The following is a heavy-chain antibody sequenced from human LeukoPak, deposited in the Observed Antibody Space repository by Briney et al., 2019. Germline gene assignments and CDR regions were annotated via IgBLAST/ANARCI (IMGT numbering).Heavy chain of an antibody. J-gene: IGHJ6*02. CDR3: ARVGDILTGYYPYYYYGIDV. CDR1: GYTFTGYY. D-gene: IGHD3-9*01. V-gene: IGHV1-2*02. CDR2: INPNSGGT. Sequence: ASVKVSCKASGYTFTGYYMHWVRQAPGQGLEWMGWINPNSGGTNYAQKFQGRVTMTRDTSISTAYMELSRLRSDDTAVYYCARVGDILTGYYPYYYYGIDVWGQGTTVTVSS.